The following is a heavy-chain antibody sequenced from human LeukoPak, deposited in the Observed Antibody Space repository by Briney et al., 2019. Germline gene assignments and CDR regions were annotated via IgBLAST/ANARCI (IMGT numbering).Heavy chain of an antibody. V-gene: IGHV3-11*01. CDR3: ARDFLGKGDY. Sequence: GGSLRLSCAASGFTFSDSYMTWIRQAPGKGLEWVSYISSSGRTIYYADSVRGRFTISRDNAKNSLYLQMNSLRAEDTAVYYCARDFLGKGDYWGQGTLVTVSS. CDR1: GFTFSDSY. J-gene: IGHJ4*02. D-gene: IGHD7-27*01. CDR2: ISSSGRTI.